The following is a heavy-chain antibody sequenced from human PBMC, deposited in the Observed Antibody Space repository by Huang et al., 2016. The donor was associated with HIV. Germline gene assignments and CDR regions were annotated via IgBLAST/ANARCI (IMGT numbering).Heavy chain of an antibody. CDR3: ARLTSGWYQDY. V-gene: IGHV1-8*01. CDR2: LKPNSGKT. J-gene: IGHJ4*02. D-gene: IGHD6-19*01. Sequence: QVQLVQSGPEVKKPGASVKVSCQTSGYIFSHYDINWVRQAPGQGLQWMGWLKPNSGKTAYGQNFQGRVTLTRSTSTGAAYMVLNSLTSQDTAVYYCARLTSGWYQDYWGQGTLVTVSS. CDR1: GYIFSHYD.